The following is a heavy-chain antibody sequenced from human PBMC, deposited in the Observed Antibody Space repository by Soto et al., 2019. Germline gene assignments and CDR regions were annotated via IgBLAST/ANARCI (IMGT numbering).Heavy chain of an antibody. CDR1: GFTFSSYA. J-gene: IGHJ6*02. Sequence: QVQLVESGGGVVQPGRSLRLSCAASGFTFSSYAMHWVRQAPGKGLEWVAVISYDGSNKYYADSVKGRFTISRDNSKNTLYLQMNSLRAEDTAVYYCARDIGSSSGWYRVNPIYYYYGMDVWGQGTTVTVSS. V-gene: IGHV3-30-3*01. CDR2: ISYDGSNK. CDR3: ARDIGSSSGWYRVNPIYYYYGMDV. D-gene: IGHD6-19*01.